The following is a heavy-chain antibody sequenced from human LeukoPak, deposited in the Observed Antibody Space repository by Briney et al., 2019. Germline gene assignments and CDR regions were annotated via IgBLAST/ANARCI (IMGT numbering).Heavy chain of an antibody. J-gene: IGHJ4*02. Sequence: TSETLSLTCTVSGVSISSYYWSWIRQPAGKGLEWIGRIYTSGSTNYNPSLKSQVTMSVDTSKNQFSLKLSSVTAADTAVYYSARAYSSGWGTLRYFDYWGQGTLVTVSS. D-gene: IGHD6-19*01. CDR3: ARAYSSGWGTLRYFDY. V-gene: IGHV4-4*07. CDR1: GVSISSYY. CDR2: IYTSGST.